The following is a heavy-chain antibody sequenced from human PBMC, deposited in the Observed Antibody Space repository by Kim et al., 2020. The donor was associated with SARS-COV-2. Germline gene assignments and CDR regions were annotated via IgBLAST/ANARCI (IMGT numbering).Heavy chain of an antibody. V-gene: IGHV1-3*01. J-gene: IGHJ4*02. D-gene: IGHD3-10*01. CDR2: INAGNGNT. CDR1: GYTFTSYA. Sequence: ASVKVSCKASGYTFTSYAMHWVRQAPGQRLEWMGWINAGNGNTKYSQKFQGRVTITRDTSASTAYMELSSLRSEDTAVYYCACTNYYGSGSYFEHFDYWGQGTLVTVSS. CDR3: ACTNYYGSGSYFEHFDY.